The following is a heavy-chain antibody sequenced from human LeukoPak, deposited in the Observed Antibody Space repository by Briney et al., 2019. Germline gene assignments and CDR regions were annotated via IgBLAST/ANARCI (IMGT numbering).Heavy chain of an antibody. D-gene: IGHD4-17*01. CDR2: ISGSGGST. J-gene: IGHJ6*02. V-gene: IGHV3-23*01. CDR1: GFNFSGYA. Sequence: GGSLRLSCAASGFNFSGYAMSWVRQAPGKGLEWVSAISGSGGSTYYADSVKGRFTISRDNSKNTLYLQMNSLRAEDTAVYHCAKDTATVTTSYYYYGMDVWGQGTTVTVSS. CDR3: AKDTATVTTSYYYYGMDV.